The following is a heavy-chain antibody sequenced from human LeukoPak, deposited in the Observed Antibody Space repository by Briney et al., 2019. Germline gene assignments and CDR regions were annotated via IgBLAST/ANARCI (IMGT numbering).Heavy chain of an antibody. CDR1: GYTFTDNY. V-gene: IGHV1-2*06. CDR2: INPKTGGT. D-gene: IGHD2-2*01. J-gene: IGHJ5*02. Sequence: GASVKVSCKASGYTFTDNYIHWVRQAPGQGLEWMGRINPKTGGTNYAQEFQGRVTMTTDTSITTAYMDLSSLRSDDTAVYICARDGPGYCSPTSCSDNWFDPWGQGALVTVFS. CDR3: ARDGPGYCSPTSCSDNWFDP.